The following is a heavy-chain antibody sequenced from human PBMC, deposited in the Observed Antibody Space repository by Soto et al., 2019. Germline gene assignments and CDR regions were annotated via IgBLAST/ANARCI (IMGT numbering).Heavy chain of an antibody. CDR3: ARTYSSSWSPFDY. J-gene: IGHJ4*02. D-gene: IGHD6-13*01. Sequence: SETLSLSCTVSGGSISSSSYYWGWIRQPPGKGLEWIGSIYYSGSTYHNPSLKSRVTISVDTSKNQFSLRLSSVTAADTAVYYCARTYSSSWSPFDYWGQGTLVTVSS. CDR1: GGSISSSSYY. CDR2: IYYSGST. V-gene: IGHV4-39*07.